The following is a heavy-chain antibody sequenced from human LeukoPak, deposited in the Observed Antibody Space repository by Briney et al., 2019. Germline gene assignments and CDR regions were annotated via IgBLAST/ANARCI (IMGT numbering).Heavy chain of an antibody. CDR1: GFNVSLSY. CDR3: ARLRSGSRDS. D-gene: IGHD1-26*01. Sequence: TGGSLRLSCAASGFNVSLSYMTWVRQAPGKGLEWLSVVFGGGSKYYADSVKDRFTISRDNVRNTVDLQMKSLRVEDTAVYYCARLRSGSRDSWGQGTLVVVSS. CDR2: VFGGGSK. V-gene: IGHV3-53*01. J-gene: IGHJ4*02.